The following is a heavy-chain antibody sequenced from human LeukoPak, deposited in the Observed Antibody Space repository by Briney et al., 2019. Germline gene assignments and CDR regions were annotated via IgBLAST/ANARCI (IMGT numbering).Heavy chain of an antibody. J-gene: IGHJ5*02. V-gene: IGHV3-21*01. D-gene: IGHD2-8*02. CDR1: GFTFSSYA. CDR2: ILNSSYI. CDR3: ARVNGPIGYWGFDP. Sequence: GGSLRLSCSASGFTFSSYALGWVRQAPGKGLEWVSSILNSSYIYCADSVRGRFTISRENAKKSLYLQMKSLRAEDTDVYYCARVNGPIGYWGFDPWGQGTLVTVSS.